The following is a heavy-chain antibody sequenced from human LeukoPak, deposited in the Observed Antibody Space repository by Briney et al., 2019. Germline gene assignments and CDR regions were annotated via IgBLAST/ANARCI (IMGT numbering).Heavy chain of an antibody. J-gene: IGHJ4*02. D-gene: IGHD3-3*01. CDR1: GYSISSGYY. CDR2: IYHSGST. V-gene: IGHV4-38-2*02. CDR3: ARLWSGYPLDYFDY. Sequence: SETLSLTCTVPGYSISSGYYWGWIRQPPGKGLEWIASIYHSGSTYYNPSLKSRVTISVDTSKNQFSLKLSSVTAADTAVYYCARLWSGYPLDYFDYWGQGTLVTVSS.